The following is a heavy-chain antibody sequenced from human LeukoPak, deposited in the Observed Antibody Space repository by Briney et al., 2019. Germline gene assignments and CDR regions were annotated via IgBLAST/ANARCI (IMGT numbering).Heavy chain of an antibody. J-gene: IGHJ4*02. D-gene: IGHD3-16*01. Sequence: GGSLRLSCAASGFTFSSYSMNWVRQAPGKGLEWVSSISSSSSYIYYADSVKGRFTISRDNAKNSLYLQMNSLRAEDTAVYYCAREGIDYELTPSAHNDYWGQGTLGTVSS. CDR1: GFTFSSYS. V-gene: IGHV3-21*01. CDR3: AREGIDYELTPSAHNDY. CDR2: ISSSSSYI.